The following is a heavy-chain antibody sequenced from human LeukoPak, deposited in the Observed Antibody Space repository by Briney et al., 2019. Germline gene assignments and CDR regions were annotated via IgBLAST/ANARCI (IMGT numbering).Heavy chain of an antibody. V-gene: IGHV3-11*03. CDR1: GFTLRTYW. D-gene: IGHD5-12*01. CDR2: ISGSRPYT. J-gene: IGHJ3*02. Sequence: NPGGSLRLSCAASGFTLRTYWMSWVRQAPGKGLEWVSYISGSRPYTDYADSVKGRFTISRDNATNSLYLKMNSLRAEDTAIYYCARRRQYSGYVFDAFDIWGQGTMVTVSS. CDR3: ARRRQYSGYVFDAFDI.